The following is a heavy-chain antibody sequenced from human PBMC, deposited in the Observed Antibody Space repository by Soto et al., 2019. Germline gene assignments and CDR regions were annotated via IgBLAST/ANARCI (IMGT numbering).Heavy chain of an antibody. V-gene: IGHV4-31*11. D-gene: IGHD3-22*01. CDR3: ARGYYYDSSGYLAY. CDR1: GGSISSGVYS. Sequence: SETLSLTCAVSGGSISSGVYSWSWIRQHPGKGLEWIGHIYDSGTTYYNQSLKSRITISLDTSKNQFSLKLSSVTAADTAVYYCARGYYYDSSGYLAYWGQGTLVTVSS. CDR2: IYDSGTT. J-gene: IGHJ4*02.